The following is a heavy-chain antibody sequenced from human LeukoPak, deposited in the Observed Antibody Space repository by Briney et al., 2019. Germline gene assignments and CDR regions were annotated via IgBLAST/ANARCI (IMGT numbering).Heavy chain of an antibody. V-gene: IGHV3-64*04. J-gene: IGHJ5*02. CDR2: IASNGGST. CDR1: GFTFRNYA. Sequence: PGGSLRLSCSASGFTFRNYAMHWVRQAPGKGLEYVSAIASNGGSTYYTDSVKGRFTISRDNAKNSLYLQMNSLRAEDTAVYYCARDFQAAAGTGPHWFDPWGQGTLVTVSS. D-gene: IGHD6-13*01. CDR3: ARDFQAAAGTGPHWFDP.